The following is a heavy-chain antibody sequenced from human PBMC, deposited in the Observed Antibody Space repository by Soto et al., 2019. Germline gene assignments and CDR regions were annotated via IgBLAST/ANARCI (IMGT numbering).Heavy chain of an antibody. V-gene: IGHV4-34*01. CDR3: ARALVSAARNHNWFDS. CDR2: INQSGST. D-gene: IGHD6-6*01. CDR1: GGAFSGYY. Sequence: QAQLQQWGAGLLKPSETLSLTCAVYGGAFSGYYWNWIRQPPGKGLEWIGEINQSGSTSYKPSLKSRVTISVDTSKNQFSLRLSSVTAADTAVYYCARALVSAARNHNWFDSWGQGTLVTVSS. J-gene: IGHJ5*01.